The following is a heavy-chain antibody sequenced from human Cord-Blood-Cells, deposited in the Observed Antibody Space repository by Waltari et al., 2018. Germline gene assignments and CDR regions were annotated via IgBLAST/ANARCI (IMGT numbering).Heavy chain of an antibody. CDR2: INHSGST. J-gene: IGHJ3*02. Sequence: QVQLQQWGAGLLKPSETLSLTCAVYGVSFSGYYWSSIRHPPGKGLEWIGEINHSGSTNYNPSLKSRVTISVDTSKNQFSLKLSSVTAADTAVYYCASSANITIFGVVIDAFDIWGQGTMVTVSS. D-gene: IGHD3-3*01. V-gene: IGHV4-34*01. CDR3: ASSANITIFGVVIDAFDI. CDR1: GVSFSGYY.